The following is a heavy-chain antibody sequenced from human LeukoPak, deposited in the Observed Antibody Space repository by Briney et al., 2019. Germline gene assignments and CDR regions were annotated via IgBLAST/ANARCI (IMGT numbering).Heavy chain of an antibody. CDR2: TYYRSKWYN. D-gene: IGHD2-2*01. CDR3: ARDAPGQSYFDY. J-gene: IGHJ4*02. Sequence: SQTLSLTCAISGDSVSGDRAVWNWIRQSPSRGPEWLGRTYYRSKWYNHYAEFVKGRITVNPDTSKNQFSLQLNSVTPEDTAVYYCARDAPGQSYFDYWGQGTLVTVSS. CDR1: GDSVSGDRAV. V-gene: IGHV6-1*01.